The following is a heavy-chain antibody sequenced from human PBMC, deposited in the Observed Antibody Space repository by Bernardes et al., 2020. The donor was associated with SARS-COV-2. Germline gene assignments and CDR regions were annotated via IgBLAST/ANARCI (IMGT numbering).Heavy chain of an antibody. CDR1: GGTFSSYA. J-gene: IGHJ6*02. CDR2: IIPIFGTA. Sequence: SVKVSCKASGGTFSSYAISWVRQAPGQGLEWMGGIIPIFGTANYAQKFQGRVTITADESTSTAYMELSSLRSEDTAVYYCARDSGNTLTGAFYYYYYGMDVWGQGTTVTVSS. CDR3: ARDSGNTLTGAFYYYYYGMDV. D-gene: IGHD3-9*01. V-gene: IGHV1-69*13.